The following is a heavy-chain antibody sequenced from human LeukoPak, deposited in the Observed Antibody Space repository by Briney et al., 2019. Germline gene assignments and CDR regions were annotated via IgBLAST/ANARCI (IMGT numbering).Heavy chain of an antibody. CDR1: GITVSSNF. V-gene: IGHV1-24*01. CDR3: ATVKVDDLNFDY. CDR2: FDPEDGET. J-gene: IGHJ4*02. Sequence: PGGSLRLSCTVSGITVSSNFMSWVRQAPGKGLEWMGGFDPEDGETIYAQKFQGRVTMTEDTSTDTAYMELSSLRSEDTAVYYCATVKVDDLNFDYWGQGTLVTVSS. D-gene: IGHD1-1*01.